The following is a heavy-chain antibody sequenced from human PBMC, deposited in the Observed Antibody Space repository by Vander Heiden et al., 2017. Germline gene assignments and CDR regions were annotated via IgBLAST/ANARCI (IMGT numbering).Heavy chain of an antibody. CDR3: AKGGWLEY. J-gene: IGHJ4*02. V-gene: IGHV3-23*01. Sequence: EVQLLESGGGLVQPGGSQSLSWPASGFSFSRNVMRWVPQAPGKGLECVSLISHSGTTYYADSVKGRFTISRDNSKHTLYLKMNSLKAEDTAVYYCAKGGWLEYWGQGTQVTVSS. D-gene: IGHD3-22*01. CDR2: ISHSGTT. CDR1: GFSFSRNV.